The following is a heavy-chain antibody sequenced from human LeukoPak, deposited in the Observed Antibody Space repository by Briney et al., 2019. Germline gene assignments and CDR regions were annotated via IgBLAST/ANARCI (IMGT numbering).Heavy chain of an antibody. CDR2: IIPILGIA. CDR3: ARGPGIAVAGTVDY. V-gene: IGHV1-69*04. Sequence: SVKVSCKASGGTFSSYAISWVRQAPGQGLEWMGRIIPILGIANYAQKFQGRITITADKSTSTAYMELSSLRSEDTAVYYCARGPGIAVAGTVDYWGQGTLVTVSS. CDR1: GGTFSSYA. J-gene: IGHJ4*02. D-gene: IGHD6-19*01.